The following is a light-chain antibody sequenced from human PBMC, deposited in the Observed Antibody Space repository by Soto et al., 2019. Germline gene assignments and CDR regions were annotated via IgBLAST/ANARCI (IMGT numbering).Light chain of an antibody. J-gene: IGLJ3*02. V-gene: IGLV1-40*01. Sequence: SVLTQPPSVSGAPGQRVTISCTGSSSNIGAGYDVHWYQQLPGTAPKLLIYGNSNRPSGVPDRFSGYKSGTSASLAITGLRAEDEADYYCQSYDSSLSGWVFGGGTKLTVL. CDR2: GNS. CDR3: QSYDSSLSGWV. CDR1: SSNIGAGYD.